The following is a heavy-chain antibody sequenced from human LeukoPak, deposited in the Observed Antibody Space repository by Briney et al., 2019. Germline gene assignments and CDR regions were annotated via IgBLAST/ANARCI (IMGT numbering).Heavy chain of an antibody. Sequence: GGSLRLSCAASGFTFDDHWMSWVRQAPGKGLEWVSDISSSGSTIKYADSVKGRFTISRDNAKNSLYLQMNSLRAEDTAVYYCASGSYRYLAFDIWGQGTMVTVSA. CDR3: ASGSYRYLAFDI. CDR1: GFTFDDHW. CDR2: ISSSGSTI. D-gene: IGHD3-16*02. V-gene: IGHV3-11*04. J-gene: IGHJ3*02.